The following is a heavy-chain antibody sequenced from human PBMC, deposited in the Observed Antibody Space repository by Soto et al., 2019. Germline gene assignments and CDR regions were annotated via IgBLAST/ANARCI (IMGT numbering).Heavy chain of an antibody. J-gene: IGHJ4*02. CDR2: ISTYNGNT. CDR3: AAGERVVGDY. V-gene: IGHV1-18*01. D-gene: IGHD2-15*01. CDR1: VYTFTSYG. Sequence: GAAVKVCCEASVYTFTSYGISWVRQAPGQGLEWMGWISTYNGNTNYAQKLQGRVTMTTDTSTSTAYMELRSLRSEDTAVYYCAAGERVVGDYWGEAPLVTVS.